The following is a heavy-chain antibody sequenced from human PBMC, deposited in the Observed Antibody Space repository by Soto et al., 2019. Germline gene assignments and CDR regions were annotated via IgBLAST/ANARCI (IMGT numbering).Heavy chain of an antibody. V-gene: IGHV1-18*01. Sequence: QVQLVQSGAEVKKPGASVKVSCKASGYTFTSYGISWVRQAPGQGLEWMGWISAYNGNTNYAQKLQGTVTMSTDTSTSTADLELRSLRSDDTAVYYCARYANYDYIWGSYRIDYWGQGTLVTVSS. D-gene: IGHD3-16*02. CDR2: ISAYNGNT. CDR3: ARYANYDYIWGSYRIDY. J-gene: IGHJ4*02. CDR1: GYTFTSYG.